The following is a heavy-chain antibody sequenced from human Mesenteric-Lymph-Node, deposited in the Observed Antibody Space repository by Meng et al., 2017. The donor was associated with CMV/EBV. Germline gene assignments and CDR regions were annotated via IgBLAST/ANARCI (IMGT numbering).Heavy chain of an antibody. V-gene: IGHV1-2*02. CDR3: ARGGVDGIPSMYYIDY. J-gene: IGHJ4*02. CDR1: GYIFTSYC. CDR2: VTPYNGDT. D-gene: IGHD3-10*01. Sequence: ASVKVSCKASGYIFTSYCMHWVRQAPGQGLEYMGWVTPYNGDTNYAQNFQGRVTLTRDTSISTAYMELNSLRSEDTAVYYCARGGVDGIPSMYYIDYWGQGTLVTVSS.